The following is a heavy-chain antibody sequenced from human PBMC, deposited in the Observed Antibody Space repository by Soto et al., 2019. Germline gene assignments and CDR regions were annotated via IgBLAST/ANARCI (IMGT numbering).Heavy chain of an antibody. CDR3: ARDLRIAVADLVWWFDP. D-gene: IGHD6-19*01. CDR1: GYTFTSYY. V-gene: IGHV1-46*03. Sequence: ASVKVSCKASGYTFTSYYMHWVRQAPGQGLEWMGIINPSGGSTSYAQKFQGRVTMTRDTSTSTVYMELSSLRSEGTAVYYCARDLRIAVADLVWWFDPWGQGTLVTVSS. CDR2: INPSGGST. J-gene: IGHJ5*02.